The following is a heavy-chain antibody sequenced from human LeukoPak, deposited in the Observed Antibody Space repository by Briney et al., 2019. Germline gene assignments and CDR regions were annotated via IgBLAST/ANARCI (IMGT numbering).Heavy chain of an antibody. V-gene: IGHV3-9*01. Sequence: QPGRSLRLSCAASGFTFDDYAMHWVRQAPGKGLEWVSGISWNSGSIGYADSVKGRFTISRDNAKNSLYLQMNSLRAEDTAVYYCARATMVRGVIITRYFDYWGQGTLVTVSS. D-gene: IGHD3-10*01. CDR3: ARATMVRGVIITRYFDY. J-gene: IGHJ4*02. CDR1: GFTFDDYA. CDR2: ISWNSGSI.